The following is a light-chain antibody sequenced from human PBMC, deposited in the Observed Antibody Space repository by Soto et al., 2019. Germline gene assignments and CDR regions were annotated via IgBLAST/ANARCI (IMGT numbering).Light chain of an antibody. V-gene: IGKV3-15*01. CDR3: QHYNNWPQLT. Sequence: EIVMTQSPATLSVSPGERATLSCRASQSVSSSLAWYQQKPGQAPRLLIYGASTRATGIPTRFIGSGSGTDFTLTISSLQSEDSAVYYCQHYNNWPQLTFGGGTKVEIK. CDR1: QSVSSS. J-gene: IGKJ4*01. CDR2: GAS.